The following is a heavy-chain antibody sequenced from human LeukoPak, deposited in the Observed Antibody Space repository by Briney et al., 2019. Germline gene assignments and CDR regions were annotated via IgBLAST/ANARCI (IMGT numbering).Heavy chain of an antibody. Sequence: QSGGSLRLSCAASGFTFSSYWMSWVRQAPGKGLEWVANIKQDGSEKYYADSVKGRFTISRDNSKNTLYLQMNSLRAEDTAVYYCARNMVRGVPLARYWGQGTLVTVSS. CDR3: ARNMVRGVPLARY. CDR2: IKQDGSEK. D-gene: IGHD3-10*01. V-gene: IGHV3-7*02. J-gene: IGHJ4*02. CDR1: GFTFSSYW.